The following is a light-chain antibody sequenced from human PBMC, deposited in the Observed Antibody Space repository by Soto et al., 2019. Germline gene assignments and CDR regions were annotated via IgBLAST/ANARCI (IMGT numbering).Light chain of an antibody. CDR2: VVD. V-gene: IGLV2-14*03. Sequence: QSALTQPASVSGFPGQSITISCTGTSSDVGSYNYVSWYQQHPGKAPKLMLYVVDNWPPGVSYRFSGSKSGGTASLTISGLQAEDEADYYCSSYSTSSDLVVFGGGTQLTVL. CDR3: SSYSTSSDLVV. J-gene: IGLJ2*01. CDR1: SSDVGSYNY.